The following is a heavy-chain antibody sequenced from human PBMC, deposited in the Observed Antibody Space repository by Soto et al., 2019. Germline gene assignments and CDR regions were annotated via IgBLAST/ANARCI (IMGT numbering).Heavy chain of an antibody. CDR3: DGQWLGNNWFDP. J-gene: IGHJ5*02. D-gene: IGHD6-19*01. V-gene: IGHV4-34*01. CDR1: GGSFSGYY. Sequence: SETLSLTCAVYGGSFSGYYWSWIRQPPGKGLEWIGEINHSGSTTYNPSLKSRVTISVDTSKNQFSLKLSSVTAADTAVYYCDGQWLGNNWFDPWGQGTLVTVSS. CDR2: INHSGST.